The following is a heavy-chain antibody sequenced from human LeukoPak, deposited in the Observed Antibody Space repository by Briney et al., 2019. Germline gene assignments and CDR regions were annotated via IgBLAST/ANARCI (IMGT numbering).Heavy chain of an antibody. CDR1: GYTFTGYH. CDR2: INPNSGGT. J-gene: IGHJ4*02. D-gene: IGHD6-13*01. CDR3: ARVLTGYSSSWYY. V-gene: IGHV1-2*06. Sequence: ASVKVSCKASGYTFTGYHMHWVRQAPGQGLEWMGRINPNSGGTNYAQKFQGRVTMTRDTSISTAYMELSRLRSDDTAVYYCARVLTGYSSSWYYWGQGTLVTVSS.